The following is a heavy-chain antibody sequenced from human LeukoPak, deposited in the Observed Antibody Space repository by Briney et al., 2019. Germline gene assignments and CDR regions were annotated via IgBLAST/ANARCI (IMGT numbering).Heavy chain of an antibody. CDR2: INPSSGST. CDR1: GYTFTSYY. J-gene: IGHJ4*02. CDR3: ARALAVAGIDY. Sequence: GASVKVSCKASGYTFTSYYMHWVRQAPGQGLEWMGIINPSSGSTSYAQKFQGRVTMTRDTSTSTVYMELSSLRSEDTAVYYCARALAVAGIDYWGQGTLVTVSS. V-gene: IGHV1-46*01. D-gene: IGHD6-19*01.